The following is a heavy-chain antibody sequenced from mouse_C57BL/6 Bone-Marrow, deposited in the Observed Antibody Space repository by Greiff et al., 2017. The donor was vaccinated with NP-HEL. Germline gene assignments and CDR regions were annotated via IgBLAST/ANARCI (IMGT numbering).Heavy chain of an antibody. D-gene: IGHD1-1*01. V-gene: IGHV1-50*01. CDR1: GYTFTSYW. CDR2: IDPSDSYT. J-gene: IGHJ4*01. CDR3: AREGNYGSRGAMDY. Sequence: QVQLQQSGAELVKPGASVKLSCKASGYTFTSYWMQWVKQRPGQGLEWIGEIDPSDSYTNYNQKFKGKATLTVDISSSTAYMQLSSLTAEDSAVYYCAREGNYGSRGAMDYWGQGTSVTVSS.